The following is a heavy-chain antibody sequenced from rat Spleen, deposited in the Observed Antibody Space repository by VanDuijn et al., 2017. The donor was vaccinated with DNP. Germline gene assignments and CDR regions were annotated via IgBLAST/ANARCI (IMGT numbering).Heavy chain of an antibody. J-gene: IGHJ2*01. CDR1: GFSLTNYG. D-gene: IGHD1-7*01. Sequence: QVQMKETGPGLVQTTQTLSVTCTVSGFSLTNYGVHWVRQAPGKGLEWMGLIWGDGSTKYNSALISRLSISRDISKSQVFLIMNSLQTDDTAVYFCAEIPHTTGRGYWGQGVMVTVSS. CDR2: IWGDGST. CDR3: AEIPHTTGRGY. V-gene: IGHV2-77*01.